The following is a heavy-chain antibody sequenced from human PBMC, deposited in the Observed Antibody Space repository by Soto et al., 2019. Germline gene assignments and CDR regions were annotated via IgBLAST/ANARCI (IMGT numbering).Heavy chain of an antibody. J-gene: IGHJ4*02. CDR2: ISGSGSTM. Sequence: GGSLRLSCAASGFTFSDYYMTWIRQAPGKGLEWVSKISGSGSTMFYADSVEGRFTVSRDNAKNSLYLEMNSLRAEDTAVYYCARDHFYYASDLWGQGTPVTVSS. CDR3: ARDHFYYASDL. D-gene: IGHD3-16*01. V-gene: IGHV3-11*01. CDR1: GFTFSDYY.